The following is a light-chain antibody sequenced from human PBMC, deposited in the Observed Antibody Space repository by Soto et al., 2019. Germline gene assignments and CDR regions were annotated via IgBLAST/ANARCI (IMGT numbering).Light chain of an antibody. J-gene: IGLJ3*02. V-gene: IGLV2-14*01. CDR3: ISYTSSSTLV. CDR1: SSGVGGYNY. Sequence: QSALTQPASVSGSPGQSITISCTGTSSGVGGYNYVSWYQQHPGKAPKLMIYEVSNRPSGVSNRFSGSKSGNTASLTISGLQAEDEADYYCISYTSSSTLVFGGGTKLTVL. CDR2: EVS.